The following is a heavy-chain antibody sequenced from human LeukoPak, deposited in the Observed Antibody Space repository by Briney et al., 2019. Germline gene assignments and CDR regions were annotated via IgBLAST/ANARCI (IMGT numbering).Heavy chain of an antibody. CDR2: IYYSGST. CDR3: ARPLFPTLRYFDWLYDAFDI. Sequence: KSSETLSLTCTVSGGSISSSSYYWGWIRQPPGKGLEWIGSIYYSGSTYYNPSLKSRVTISVDTSKNQFSLKLSSVTAADTAVYYCARPLFPTLRYFDWLYDAFDIWGQGTMVTVSS. D-gene: IGHD3-9*01. CDR1: GGSISSSSYY. V-gene: IGHV4-39*01. J-gene: IGHJ3*02.